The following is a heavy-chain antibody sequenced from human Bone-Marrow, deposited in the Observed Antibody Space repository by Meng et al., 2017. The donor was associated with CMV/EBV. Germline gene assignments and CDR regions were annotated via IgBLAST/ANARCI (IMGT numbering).Heavy chain of an antibody. J-gene: IGHJ5*02. Sequence: VSGCCVASGGYSWSWIRQPPGKGLEWIGDIYPGRSTCDIPSLKSRVTMSLDRSRNQFSLKVASVAAADTAVYYCVRQVPATVFWFDPWGQGTLVTVSS. CDR2: IYPGRST. CDR1: GCCVASGGYS. D-gene: IGHD2-2*01. CDR3: VRQVPATVFWFDP. V-gene: IGHV4-30-2*01.